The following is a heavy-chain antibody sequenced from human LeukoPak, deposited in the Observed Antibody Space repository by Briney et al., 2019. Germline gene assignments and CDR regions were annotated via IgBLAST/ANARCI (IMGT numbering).Heavy chain of an antibody. CDR2: ISSSSYI. J-gene: IGHJ6*03. D-gene: IGHD3-3*01. Sequence: RSGGSLRLSCAASGFTFSSYSMNWVRQAPGKGLEWVSSISSSSYIYYADSVKGRFTISRDNAKNSLYLQMNSLRAEDTAVYYCASGQDLLTYYDFWSGYYRYYYYYMDVWGKGTTVTVSS. CDR3: ASGQDLLTYYDFWSGYYRYYYYYMDV. V-gene: IGHV3-21*01. CDR1: GFTFSSYS.